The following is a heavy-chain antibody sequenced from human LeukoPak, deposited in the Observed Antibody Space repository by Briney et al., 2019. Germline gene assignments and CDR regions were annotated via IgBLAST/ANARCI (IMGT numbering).Heavy chain of an antibody. CDR3: AKHINVKAVADFQH. D-gene: IGHD6-19*01. CDR1: RLTFSSYA. CDR2: ISGSGGRT. V-gene: IGHV3-23*01. J-gene: IGHJ1*01. Sequence: GGSLRHSCAASRLTFSSYAMSWVRQAPRRGLEWVSAISGSGGRTYYADSVKGRFTISRDNSKNTLYLQMNSLRAEDMAVYYCAKHINVKAVADFQHWGQGTLVTVSS.